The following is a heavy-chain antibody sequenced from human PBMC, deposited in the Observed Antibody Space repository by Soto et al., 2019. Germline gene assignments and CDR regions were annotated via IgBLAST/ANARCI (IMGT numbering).Heavy chain of an antibody. D-gene: IGHD6-19*01. CDR3: AYSTGWYRHDV. J-gene: IGHJ3*01. CDR2: IFHSGDT. V-gene: IGHV4-4*02. CDR1: GDSISNSRW. Sequence: QVQLQESGPGLVKPSGTLSLTCAVSGDSISNSRWWTWVRQPTGKGLEWIGDIFHSGDTNYNPSLKSRVCISVDKSQNQFSLKVSSVTAADTAVYYCAYSTGWYRHDVWGQGTLVTVSS.